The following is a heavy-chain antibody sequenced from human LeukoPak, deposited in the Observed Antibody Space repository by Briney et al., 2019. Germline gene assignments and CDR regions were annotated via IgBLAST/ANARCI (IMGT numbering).Heavy chain of an antibody. CDR2: MNANSGNT. CDR3: ARAVYYYDSSGYYSNTFDP. CDR1: GYTFTSYD. Sequence: ASVKVSCKASGYTFTSYDINWVRQATGQGLEWMGWMNANSGNTGYAQKFQGRVTMTRNTSISTAYMELSSLRSEDTAVYYCARAVYYYDSSGYYSNTFDPWGQGTLVTVSS. D-gene: IGHD3-22*01. V-gene: IGHV1-8*01. J-gene: IGHJ5*02.